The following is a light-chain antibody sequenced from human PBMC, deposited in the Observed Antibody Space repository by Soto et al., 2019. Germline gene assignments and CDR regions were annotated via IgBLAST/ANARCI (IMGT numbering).Light chain of an antibody. CDR3: QQDNSSPWT. J-gene: IGKJ1*01. Sequence: DIQMTQSPSTLSASVGDRVTITCRASQSISSWLAWYQQKPGKAPKRLIYKASSLESGVPSRFSGSGSGTEFTLTISSLQPDDVATYDCQQDNSSPWTFGQGTKVEIK. CDR2: KAS. V-gene: IGKV1-5*03. CDR1: QSISSW.